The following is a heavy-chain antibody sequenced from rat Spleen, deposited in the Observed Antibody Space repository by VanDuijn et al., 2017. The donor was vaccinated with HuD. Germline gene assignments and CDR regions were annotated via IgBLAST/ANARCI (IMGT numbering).Heavy chain of an antibody. V-gene: IGHV2-1*01. CDR1: GLSLTSNT. J-gene: IGHJ2*01. CDR3: VRSGYNFDY. Sequence: QVQLKESGPGLVQPSQTLSLTCTVSGLSLTSNTVHWVRQPPGKGLEWMGGVWGDGSTAYNSALKSRLSISRDTSKSQVLLEMSSLQTEDTAMYFCVRSGYNFDYWGQGVMVTVSS. D-gene: IGHD4-3*01. CDR2: VWGDGST.